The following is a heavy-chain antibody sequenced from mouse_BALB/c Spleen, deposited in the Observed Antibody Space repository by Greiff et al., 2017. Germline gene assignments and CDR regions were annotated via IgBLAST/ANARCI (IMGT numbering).Heavy chain of an antibody. Sequence: QVQLKQSGPGLVAPSQSLSITCTVSGFSLTGYGVNWVRQPPGKGLEWLGMIWGDGSTDYNSALKSRLSISKDNSKSQVFLKMNSLQTDDTARYYCARVDSPYAMDYWGQGTSVTVSS. CDR1: GFSLTGYG. CDR2: IWGDGST. V-gene: IGHV2-6-7*01. CDR3: ARVDSPYAMDY. J-gene: IGHJ4*01.